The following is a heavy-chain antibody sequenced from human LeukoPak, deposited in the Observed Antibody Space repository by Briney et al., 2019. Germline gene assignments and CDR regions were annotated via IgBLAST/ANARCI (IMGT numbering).Heavy chain of an antibody. V-gene: IGHV3-9*01. CDR1: GFTFDDYA. D-gene: IGHD3-9*01. J-gene: IGHJ4*02. CDR2: ITWNRDNI. CDR3: AKDRAIFVHYFDG. Sequence: GGSLRLSCTVSGFTFDDYAMHWVRHTPGKGLEWVAGITWNRDNIGYADSVKGRFTISRDNAKNSVYLQMNSLRAEDTALYYCAKDRAIFVHYFDGWGQGTLVTVSS.